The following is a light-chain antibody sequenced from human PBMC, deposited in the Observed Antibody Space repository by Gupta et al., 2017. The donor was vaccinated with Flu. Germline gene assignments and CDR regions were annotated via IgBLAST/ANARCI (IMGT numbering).Light chain of an antibody. CDR2: AAS. J-gene: IGKJ2*01. V-gene: IGKV1-39*01. CDR3: QQSYSTMYT. CDR1: QTISIY. Sequence: DIQMTQSPSSLSASVGDRVTITCRASQTISIYLNWYQQKPGKAPKFLIYAASSWQSGVPSRFSGSGSGTDFTLTISKLQPEDVATYYCQQSYSTMYTFGQGTKLEI.